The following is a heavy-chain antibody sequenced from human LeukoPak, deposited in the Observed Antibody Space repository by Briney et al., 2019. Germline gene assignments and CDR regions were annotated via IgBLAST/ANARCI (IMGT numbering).Heavy chain of an antibody. V-gene: IGHV1-69*05. CDR1: GGTFSSYA. CDR2: IIPIFGTA. D-gene: IGHD1-26*01. J-gene: IGHJ3*02. Sequence: ASVKVSCKASGGTFSSYAISWVRQAPGQGLEWMGGIIPIFGTANYAQKFQGRVTITTDESTSTAYMELSSLRSEDTAVYYCARDRLPGTRVGATQGAFDIWGQGTMVTVSS. CDR3: ARDRLPGTRVGATQGAFDI.